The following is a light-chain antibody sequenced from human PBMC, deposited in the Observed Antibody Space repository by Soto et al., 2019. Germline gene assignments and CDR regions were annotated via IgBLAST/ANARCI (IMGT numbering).Light chain of an antibody. J-gene: IGKJ4*01. Sequence: ETAMTQSPATLSVSPGERATLSCRASQNVRSNLAWYQQKPGQAPRLLIYGASTGATGIPARFSGSGSGTEFTLTISSLQSEDFAVYYCQQYNNWPLTFGGGTKVEIK. V-gene: IGKV3-15*01. CDR2: GAS. CDR3: QQYNNWPLT. CDR1: QNVRSN.